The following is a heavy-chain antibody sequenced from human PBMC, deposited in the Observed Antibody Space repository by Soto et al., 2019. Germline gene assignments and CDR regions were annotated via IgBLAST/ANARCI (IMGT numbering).Heavy chain of an antibody. V-gene: IGHV3-23*01. CDR3: AKNSGYRYDFDY. J-gene: IGHJ4*02. CDR2: ISGSGGST. CDR1: GFTFSSYA. Sequence: PGGSLRLSCAASGFTFSSYAMSWVRQAPGKGLEWVSAISGSGGSTYYADSVKGRFTISRDNSKNTLYLQMNSLRAEDTTVYYCAKNSGYRYDFDYWGQGTLVTVSS. D-gene: IGHD3-22*01.